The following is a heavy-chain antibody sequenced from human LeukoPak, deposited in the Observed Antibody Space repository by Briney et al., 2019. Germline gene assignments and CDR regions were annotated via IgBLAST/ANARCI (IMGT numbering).Heavy chain of an antibody. CDR1: GYTFTSYD. J-gene: IGHJ4*02. CDR2: INPSGDST. CDR3: ASVLYCGADCYSGRYFFVY. Sequence: ASVKVSCKASGYTFTSYDMHWVRQAPGQGLEWMGIINPSGDSTSYAQKFQGRVTMTRDTSTSTVYMELSGLRSEDTAVYYCASVLYCGADCYSGRYFFVYWGQGALVTVSS. D-gene: IGHD2-21*02. V-gene: IGHV1-46*01.